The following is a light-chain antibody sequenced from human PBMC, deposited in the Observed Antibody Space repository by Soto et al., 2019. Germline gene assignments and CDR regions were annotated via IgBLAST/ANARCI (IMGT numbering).Light chain of an antibody. J-gene: IGKJ5*01. CDR1: QSVNSY. CDR2: GAS. V-gene: IGKV3-20*01. Sequence: ETVMPQSPANQSMSPGERATLSCRASQSVNSYLAWYQQKPGQAPRLLIYGASSRATGIPDRFSGSGSGTDFTLTISRLEPEDFAVYYCQQYGSSPFTFGQGTRLEVK. CDR3: QQYGSSPFT.